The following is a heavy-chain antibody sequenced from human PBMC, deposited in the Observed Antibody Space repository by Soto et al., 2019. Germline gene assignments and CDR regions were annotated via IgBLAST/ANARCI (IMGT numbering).Heavy chain of an antibody. J-gene: IGHJ6*03. V-gene: IGHV3-23*01. CDR3: AKDGILWFGEFSGPPSGANFYYYYYMDV. CDR1: GFTFSSYA. CDR2: ISGSGGST. D-gene: IGHD3-10*01. Sequence: GGSLRLSCAASGFTFSSYAMSWVRQAPGKGLEWVSAISGSGGSTYYADSVKGRFTISRDNSKNTLYLQMNSLRAEDTAVYYCAKDGILWFGEFSGPPSGANFYYYYYMDVWGKGTTVTVSS.